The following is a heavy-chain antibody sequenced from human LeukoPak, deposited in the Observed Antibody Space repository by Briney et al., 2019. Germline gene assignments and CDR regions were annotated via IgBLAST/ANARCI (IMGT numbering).Heavy chain of an antibody. V-gene: IGHV4-34*01. CDR2: INHSGST. CDR1: GGSFSGYY. J-gene: IGHJ4*02. CDR3: ARGGPGHADY. Sequence: SETLSLTCAVYGGSFSGYYWSWIRQPPGKGLEWIGEINHSGSTNYNPSLKSRVTISVDTSKNQFSLKLSSVTAADTAVYYCARGGPGHADYWGQGTLVTVSS.